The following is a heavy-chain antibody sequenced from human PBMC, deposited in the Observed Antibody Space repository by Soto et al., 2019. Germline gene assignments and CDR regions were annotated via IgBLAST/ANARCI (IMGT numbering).Heavy chain of an antibody. Sequence: LSLTCNVSGGSISRYYWRWIRQPPGKGLEWIGYIYSSGSTNYNPSPKRRVTISVDTSKNQFPLKLSSVTAADTAVYYCAREALRWSYGMDGWGQGSTVTVSS. J-gene: IGHJ6*02. CDR2: IYSSGST. CDR1: GGSISRYY. CDR3: AREALRWSYGMDG. D-gene: IGHD4-17*01. V-gene: IGHV4-59*01.